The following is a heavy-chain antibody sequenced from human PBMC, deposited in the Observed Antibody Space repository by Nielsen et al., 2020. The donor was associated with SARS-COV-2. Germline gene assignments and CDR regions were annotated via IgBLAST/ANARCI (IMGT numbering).Heavy chain of an antibody. CDR3: ASPMGVYYYYGMDV. Sequence: SETLSLTCAVYGGSFSGYYWSWIRQPPGKGLEWIGEINHSGSTNYNPSLKSRVTISVDTSKNQFSLKLSSVTAADTAVYYCASPMGVYYYYGMDVWGQGTTVTVSS. D-gene: IGHD3-10*01. J-gene: IGHJ6*02. CDR2: INHSGST. CDR1: GGSFSGYY. V-gene: IGHV4-34*01.